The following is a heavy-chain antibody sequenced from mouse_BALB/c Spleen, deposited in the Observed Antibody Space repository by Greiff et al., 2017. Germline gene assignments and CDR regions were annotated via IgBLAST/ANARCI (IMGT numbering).Heavy chain of an antibody. Sequence: QVHVKQPGAELVKPGASVKLSCKASGYTFTSYWMHWVKQRPGQGLEWIGEIDPSDSYTNYNQKFKGKATLTVDKSSSTAYMQLSSLTSEDSAVYYCARGRVRRFYAMDYWGQGTSVTVSS. V-gene: IGHV1-69*02. D-gene: IGHD2-14*01. CDR2: IDPSDSYT. J-gene: IGHJ4*01. CDR1: GYTFTSYW. CDR3: ARGRVRRFYAMDY.